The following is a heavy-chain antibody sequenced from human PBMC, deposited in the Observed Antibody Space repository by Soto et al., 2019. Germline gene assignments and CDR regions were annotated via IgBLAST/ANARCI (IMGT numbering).Heavy chain of an antibody. CDR2: VCYTGST. Sequence: PSETLSLTCSVSGGSISGSYWSWIRQSPGKGLEWLGYVCYTGSTNYSPSLRSRVSISVDTSKNEFSLRLSSVTAADTAVYFCARSVAVPGAHIDYWGQGTQVTVSS. J-gene: IGHJ4*02. CDR3: ARSVAVPGAHIDY. V-gene: IGHV4-59*01. CDR1: GGSISGSY. D-gene: IGHD6-19*01.